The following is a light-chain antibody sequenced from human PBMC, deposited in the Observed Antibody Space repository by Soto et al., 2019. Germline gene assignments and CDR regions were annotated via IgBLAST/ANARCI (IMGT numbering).Light chain of an antibody. J-gene: IGLJ2*01. Sequence: QSALTQPASVSGSPGQSITISCTGTSSDVGVYNYVSWYQHHPGKAPQLLIYEVNNRPSGVSNRFSGSKSGNTASLTISGRLQADEAADYYSSYKGGSALLVFGTGTKLTVL. V-gene: IGLV2-14*01. CDR3: SSYKGGSALLV. CDR2: EVN. CDR1: SSDVGVYNY.